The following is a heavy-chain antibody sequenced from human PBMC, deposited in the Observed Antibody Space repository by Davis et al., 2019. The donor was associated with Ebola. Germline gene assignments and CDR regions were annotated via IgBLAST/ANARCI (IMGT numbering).Heavy chain of an antibody. V-gene: IGHV3-7*01. D-gene: IGHD2-2*01. CDR2: IKQDGSQQ. J-gene: IGHJ5*02. CDR3: AREDQLLMDLWFDP. Sequence: GGSLRLSCAASGFTFTNHWMSWVRQAPGKGLEWVANIKQDGSQQYYVDSVKGRFTISRDNAKNSLFLQMSSLRPEDTAVYYCAREDQLLMDLWFDPWGQGTLVTVSS. CDR1: GFTFTNHW.